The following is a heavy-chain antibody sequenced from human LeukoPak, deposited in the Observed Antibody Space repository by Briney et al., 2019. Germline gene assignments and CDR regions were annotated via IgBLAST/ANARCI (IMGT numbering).Heavy chain of an antibody. CDR2: IIPIFGTA. Sequence: SVKVSCKASGGTFSSYAISWVRQAPGQGLEWMGGIIPIFGTANYAQKFQGRVTITVDESTSTAYMELSSLRSEDTAVYYCARSGYCTNGVSYKVRDAFDIWGQGTMVTVSS. CDR3: ARSGYCTNGVSYKVRDAFDI. V-gene: IGHV1-69*01. D-gene: IGHD2-8*01. J-gene: IGHJ3*02. CDR1: GGTFSSYA.